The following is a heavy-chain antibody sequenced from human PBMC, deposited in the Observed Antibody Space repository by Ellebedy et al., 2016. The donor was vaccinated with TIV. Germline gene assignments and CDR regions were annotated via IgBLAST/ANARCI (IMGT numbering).Heavy chain of an antibody. V-gene: IGHV3-33*01. CDR1: GFTFSSYG. J-gene: IGHJ4*02. CDR2: IWYDGSNK. CDR3: ARGRFLEWLFFDY. Sequence: GGSLRLXXAASGFTFSSYGMHWVRQARGKGLEWVAVIWYDGSNKYYADSVKGRFTISRDNSKNTLYLQMNSLRAEDTAVYYCARGRFLEWLFFDYWGQGTLVTVSS. D-gene: IGHD3-3*01.